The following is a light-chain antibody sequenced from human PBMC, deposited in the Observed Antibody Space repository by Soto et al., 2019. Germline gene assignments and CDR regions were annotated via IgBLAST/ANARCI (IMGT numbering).Light chain of an antibody. J-gene: IGLJ3*02. Sequence: QSALTQPPSASGSPGQSVTISCSGTSSDVGDYNFVSWYQQHPGKAPKLMIYDVNKRPSGVPDRFSGSKSGNTASLTVSGLQAEDEADYYCSSYAGSNNWAFGGGTKLIVL. V-gene: IGLV2-8*01. CDR3: SSYAGSNNWA. CDR2: DVN. CDR1: SSDVGDYNF.